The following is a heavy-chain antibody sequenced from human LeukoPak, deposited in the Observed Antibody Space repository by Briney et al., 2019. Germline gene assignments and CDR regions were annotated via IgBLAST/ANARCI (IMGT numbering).Heavy chain of an antibody. CDR3: ARDVGYGDYSFQR. Sequence: PSETLSLTCTVSGGSISSYYWSWIRQPPGKGLEWIGYIYYSGSTNYNPSLKSRVTISVDTSKNQFSLKLSSVTAADTAVYYCARDVGYGDYSFQRWGQGTLVTVSS. CDR1: GGSISSYY. V-gene: IGHV4-59*01. CDR2: IYYSGST. D-gene: IGHD4-17*01. J-gene: IGHJ1*01.